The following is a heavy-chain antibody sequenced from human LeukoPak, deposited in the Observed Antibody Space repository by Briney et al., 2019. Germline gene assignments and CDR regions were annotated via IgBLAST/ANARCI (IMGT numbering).Heavy chain of an antibody. CDR3: ARTYYYDSSGYYRGFDY. CDR2: IYYSGST. CDR1: GGSVSRGPYY. D-gene: IGHD3-22*01. Sequence: SETLSLTCTVSGGSVSRGPYYWGWIRQPPGKGLEWIGNIYYSGSTYYNPSLKSRVTISVDTSKNQFSLKLSSVTAADTAVYYCARTYYYDSSGYYRGFDYWGQGTLVTVSS. J-gene: IGHJ4*02. V-gene: IGHV4-39*07.